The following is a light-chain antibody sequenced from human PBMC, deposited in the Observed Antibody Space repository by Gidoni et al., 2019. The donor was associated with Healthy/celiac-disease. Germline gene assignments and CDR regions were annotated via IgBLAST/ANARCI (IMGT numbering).Light chain of an antibody. CDR3: QQYNNWPPLT. J-gene: IGKJ4*01. CDR1: QSVSSN. Sequence: EILITHSPATLSVSPGGRATLSSRTSQSVSSNLAWYQQKPGQAPRLLIYGASTRATGIPDRFSGSGSGTEFTLTISSLQSEDFAVYYCQQYNNWPPLTFGGGTKVEIK. CDR2: GAS. V-gene: IGKV3-15*01.